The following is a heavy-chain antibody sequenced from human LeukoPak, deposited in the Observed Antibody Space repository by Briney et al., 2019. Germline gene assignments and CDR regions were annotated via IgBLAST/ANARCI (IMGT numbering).Heavy chain of an antibody. CDR3: ARGHYYDSSSRLDY. D-gene: IGHD3-22*01. CDR1: GGSFSGYY. J-gene: IGHJ4*02. V-gene: IGHV4-34*01. CDR2: INHSGRT. Sequence: SETLSLTCAVYGGSFSGYYWSWIRQPPGKGLEWIGEINHSGRTNYNPSLKSRVTISVDTSTNQFSLKMSSVTAADTAVYYCARGHYYDSSSRLDYWGQGTLVTVYS.